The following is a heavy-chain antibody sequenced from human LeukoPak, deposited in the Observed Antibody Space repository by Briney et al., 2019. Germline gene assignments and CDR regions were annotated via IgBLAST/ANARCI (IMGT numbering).Heavy chain of an antibody. J-gene: IGHJ4*02. CDR1: GFTFSSYE. CDR3: ARDLRHYDSSGYFDY. Sequence: PGGSLRLSCAASGFTFSSYEMNRVRQAPGKGLEWVSYISSSGSTIYYADSVKGRFTISRDNAKNSLYLQVNSLRAEDTAVYYCARDLRHYDSSGYFDYWGQGTLVTVSS. CDR2: ISSSGSTI. D-gene: IGHD3-22*01. V-gene: IGHV3-48*03.